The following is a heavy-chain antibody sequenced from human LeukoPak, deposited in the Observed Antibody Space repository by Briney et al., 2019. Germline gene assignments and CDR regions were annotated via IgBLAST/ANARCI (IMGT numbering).Heavy chain of an antibody. V-gene: IGHV1-24*01. CDR3: ATQDYGDLFTTRFDY. Sequence: ASVKVSCQVSGYTLTELSMHWVRQAPGKGGAWMGGFDPEDGETIYAQKFQGRVTMTEDTSTDTAYMELSSLRSEDTAVDYCATQDYGDLFTTRFDYWGQGTLVTVSS. CDR1: GYTLTELS. CDR2: FDPEDGET. J-gene: IGHJ4*02. D-gene: IGHD4-17*01.